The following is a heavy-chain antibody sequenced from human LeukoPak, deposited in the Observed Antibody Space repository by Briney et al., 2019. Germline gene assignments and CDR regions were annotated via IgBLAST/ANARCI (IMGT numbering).Heavy chain of an antibody. J-gene: IGHJ4*02. Sequence: GGSLRLSCAASGFTFSSYAMNWVRQAPGKGLEWVSAISGSGGSTYYADSVKGRFTISRDNSKNTLYLQMNSLRAEDTAVYYCAKDSPSPNFWSGPGAYWGQGTLVTVSS. V-gene: IGHV3-23*01. CDR2: ISGSGGST. D-gene: IGHD3-3*01. CDR1: GFTFSSYA. CDR3: AKDSPSPNFWSGPGAY.